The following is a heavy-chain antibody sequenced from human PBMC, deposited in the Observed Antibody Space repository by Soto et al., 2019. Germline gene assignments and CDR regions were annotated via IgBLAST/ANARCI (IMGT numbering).Heavy chain of an antibody. Sequence: GGSLRLSCAASGVTFSGSAMHWVRQASGKGREWVGRIRSKANSYATAYAASVKGRFTISRDDSKNTAYLQMNSLKTEDTAVYYCTTSNSGSYQGYYYYGMDVWGQGTTVTSP. D-gene: IGHD1-26*01. CDR2: IRSKANSYAT. CDR3: TTSNSGSYQGYYYYGMDV. V-gene: IGHV3-73*01. CDR1: GVTFSGSA. J-gene: IGHJ6*02.